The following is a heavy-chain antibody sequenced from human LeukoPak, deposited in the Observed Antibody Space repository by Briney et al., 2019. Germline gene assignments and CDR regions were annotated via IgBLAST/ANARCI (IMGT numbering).Heavy chain of an antibody. J-gene: IGHJ4*02. Sequence: GGSLRLSCAASGFTVSSNYMSWVRQAPGKGLEWVSVIYSGGSTYYADSVKGRFTISRDNSKNTLYLQMNSLRAEDTAVYYCAKDQYISAAGYYFDYWGQGTLVTVSS. CDR3: AKDQYISAAGYYFDY. D-gene: IGHD6-13*01. V-gene: IGHV3-53*05. CDR1: GFTVSSNY. CDR2: IYSGGST.